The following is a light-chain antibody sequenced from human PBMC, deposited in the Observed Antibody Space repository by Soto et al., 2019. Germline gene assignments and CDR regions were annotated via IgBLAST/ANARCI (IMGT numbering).Light chain of an antibody. V-gene: IGKV1-39*01. J-gene: IGKJ1*01. CDR2: DAS. CDR3: HQSYSAPRA. Sequence: DIQMTQSPSSLSASVGDRVTITCRSSQGIINFITWYQWKPGKAPDLLIYDASSLNSGVPSRFSGSGSGTEFSLTISSLQPEDSATYYCHQSYSAPRAFGQGTRVEVK. CDR1: QGIINF.